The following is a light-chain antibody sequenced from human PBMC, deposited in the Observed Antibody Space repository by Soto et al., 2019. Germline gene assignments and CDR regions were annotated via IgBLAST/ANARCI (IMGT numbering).Light chain of an antibody. CDR3: QQRTYWPHT. Sequence: EIVLTQSPATLSLSPGERATLSCRASQSVSSYLAWYQQKPGQAPRLLLYDATNRATVIPARFSGSGSGTDFTLTISSLDPDDVAVYYWQQRTYWPHTFGGGTKVEIK. J-gene: IGKJ4*01. V-gene: IGKV3-11*01. CDR2: DAT. CDR1: QSVSSY.